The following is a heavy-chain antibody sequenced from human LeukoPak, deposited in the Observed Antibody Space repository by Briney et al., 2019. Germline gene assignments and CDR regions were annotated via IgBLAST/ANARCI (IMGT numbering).Heavy chain of an antibody. CDR1: GFTFTSSA. J-gene: IGHJ1*01. CDR3: AAEKVVAAAEYFQH. D-gene: IGHD2-15*01. CDR2: IVVGSGNT. V-gene: IGHV1-58*01. Sequence: GTSVKVSCKASGFTFTSSAVQWVRQARGQRLEWIGWIVVGSGNTNYAQKFQERVTITRDMSTSTAYMELSNLRSEDTAVYYCAAEKVVAAAEYFQHWGQGTLVTVSS.